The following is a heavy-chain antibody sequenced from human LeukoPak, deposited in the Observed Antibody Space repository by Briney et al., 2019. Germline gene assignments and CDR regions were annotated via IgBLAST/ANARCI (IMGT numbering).Heavy chain of an antibody. CDR3: ARRNQPRLYYYYYGMDV. D-gene: IGHD1-14*01. V-gene: IGHV4-34*01. J-gene: IGHJ6*02. Sequence: SETLSLTCAVYGGSFSGYYWSWIRQPPGKGLEWIGEINHSGSTNYNPPLKSRVTISVDTSKNQFSLKLSSVTAADTAVYYCARRNQPRLYYYYYGMDVWGQGTTVTVSS. CDR1: GGSFSGYY. CDR2: INHSGST.